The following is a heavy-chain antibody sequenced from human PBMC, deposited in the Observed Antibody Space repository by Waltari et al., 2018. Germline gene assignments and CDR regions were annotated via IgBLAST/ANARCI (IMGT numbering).Heavy chain of an antibody. V-gene: IGHV1-2*02. D-gene: IGHD1-26*01. Sequence: QVQLVQSGAEVKKPGASVKVSCKASGYTFTGYYMHWVRQAPGQGLEWMGWINPNSCGTNYAQKLQGRVTMTRDTSISTAYRELSRLRSDDTAVYYCARDPDSGSQGDYWGQGTLVTVSS. CDR2: INPNSCGT. CDR3: ARDPDSGSQGDY. CDR1: GYTFTGYY. J-gene: IGHJ4*02.